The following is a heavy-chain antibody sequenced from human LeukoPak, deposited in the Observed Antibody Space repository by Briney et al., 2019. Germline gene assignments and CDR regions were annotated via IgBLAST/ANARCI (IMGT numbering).Heavy chain of an antibody. J-gene: IGHJ6*02. CDR2: LSKSGNT. D-gene: IGHD3-10*01. Sequence: SETLSLTCTVSGGSISSYYWSWIRLPPGKGLEWIGYLSKSGNTNYSPSLKSRVTIFGDTSKNQFFLKLSSVTAADTAVYYCARRYYGSGRMDVWGQGTTVTVSS. V-gene: IGHV4-4*08. CDR1: GGSISSYY. CDR3: ARRYYGSGRMDV.